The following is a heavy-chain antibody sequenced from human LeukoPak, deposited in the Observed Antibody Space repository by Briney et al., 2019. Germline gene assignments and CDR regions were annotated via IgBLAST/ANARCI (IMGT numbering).Heavy chain of an antibody. CDR2: IWYDGSDK. D-gene: IGHD5-12*01. J-gene: IGHJ3*02. V-gene: IGHV3-33*01. CDR1: GFTFSGYG. Sequence: PGGSLRLSCAASGFTFSGYGMHWVRQAPGKGLEWVAVIWYDGSDKYYADSVKGRFTISRDNSKNMLYLEMNSLRAEDTAVYYCARGDIGATNDALDTWGQGTMVTVSS. CDR3: ARGDIGATNDALDT.